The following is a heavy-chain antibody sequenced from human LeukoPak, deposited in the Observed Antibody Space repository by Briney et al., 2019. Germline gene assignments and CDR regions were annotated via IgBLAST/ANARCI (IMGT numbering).Heavy chain of an antibody. D-gene: IGHD3-22*01. CDR1: GGTFSSYA. Sequence: SVKVSCKASGGTFSSYAISWVRQAPGQGLEWMGRIIPIFGTANYAQKFQGRVTITTDESTSTAYMELSSLRSEDTAVYYCAIGLYYDSSGYYSYYFDYWGQGTLVTVSS. V-gene: IGHV1-69*05. CDR3: AIGLYYDSSGYYSYYFDY. CDR2: IIPIFGTA. J-gene: IGHJ4*02.